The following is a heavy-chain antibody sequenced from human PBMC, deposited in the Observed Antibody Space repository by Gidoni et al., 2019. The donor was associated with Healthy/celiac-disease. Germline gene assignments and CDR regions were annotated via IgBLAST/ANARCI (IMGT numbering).Heavy chain of an antibody. CDR2: INPNSGGT. D-gene: IGHD6-19*01. V-gene: IGHV1-2*02. CDR1: GSPFTGYY. Sequence: QLQQVQSGAEVKKPGASVKVSCKASGSPFTGYYMPWVRQAPGQGLEWRGWINPNSGGTNYAQKFQGRVTMTRDTSISTAYMELSRLRSDDTAVYYCARDYTVASGGDYWGQGTLVTVSS. CDR3: ARDYTVASGGDY. J-gene: IGHJ4*02.